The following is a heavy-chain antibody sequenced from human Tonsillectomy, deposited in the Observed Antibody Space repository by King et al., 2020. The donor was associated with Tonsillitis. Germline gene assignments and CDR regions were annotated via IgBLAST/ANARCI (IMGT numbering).Heavy chain of an antibody. CDR1: GGTFSSYA. CDR2: IIPTFGPA. CDR3: TREPLCGGDCFLGFDI. Sequence: VQLVESGAEVKKPGSSVKVSCKASGGTFSSYAISWVRQAPRQGLEWLGVIIPTFGPANYAQKFQGRVTFTADESTSTAYMELSSLRSEEMAVYYCTREPLCGGDCFLGFDIWGQGTMVTVSS. J-gene: IGHJ3*02. D-gene: IGHD2-21*02. V-gene: IGHV1-69*01.